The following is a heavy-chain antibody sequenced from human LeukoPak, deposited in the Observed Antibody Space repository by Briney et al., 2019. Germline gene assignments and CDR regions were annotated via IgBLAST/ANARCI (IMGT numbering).Heavy chain of an antibody. CDR1: GGSISSHY. V-gene: IGHV4-59*11. J-gene: IGHJ4*02. CDR2: IYYSGTT. D-gene: IGHD6-19*01. Sequence: SETLSLTCSVFGGSISSHYWSWIRQPPGKGPEWVGYIYYSGTTNYNPSLNSRVTISVDMSKNQFSLKLRSVTAADTAVYYCAREGYSSGWNDYWGQGTLVTVSS. CDR3: AREGYSSGWNDY.